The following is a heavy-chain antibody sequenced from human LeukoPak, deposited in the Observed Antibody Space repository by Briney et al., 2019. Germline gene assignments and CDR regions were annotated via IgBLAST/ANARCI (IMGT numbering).Heavy chain of an antibody. CDR2: IGTAGDT. CDR1: GFTFSSYD. Sequence: GGSLRLSCAASGFTFSSYDMHWVRQATGKGLEWVSAIGTAGDTYYPGSVKGRFTISRENAKNSLYLQMNSLRAGDTAVYYCARAFGDGYNYLFDYWGQGTLVTVSS. D-gene: IGHD5-12*01. V-gene: IGHV3-13*01. J-gene: IGHJ4*02. CDR3: ARAFGDGYNYLFDY.